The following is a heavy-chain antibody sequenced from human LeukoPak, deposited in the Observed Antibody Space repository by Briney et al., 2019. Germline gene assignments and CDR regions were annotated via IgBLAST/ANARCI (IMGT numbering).Heavy chain of an antibody. CDR2: ISWNSGSI. CDR3: AIDGVGATLYWYYFDY. V-gene: IGHV3-9*03. D-gene: IGHD1-26*01. J-gene: IGHJ4*02. CDR1: GFTFDDYA. Sequence: GGSLRLSCAASGFTFDDYAMHWVRQAPGKGLEWVSGISWNSGSIGYADSVKGRFTISRDNAKNSLYLQMNSLRAEDMALYYCAIDGVGATLYWYYFDYWGQGTLVTVSS.